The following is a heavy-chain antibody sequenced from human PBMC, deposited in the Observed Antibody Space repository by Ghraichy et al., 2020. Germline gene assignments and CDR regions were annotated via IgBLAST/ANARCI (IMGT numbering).Heavy chain of an antibody. CDR2: IYDIGST. J-gene: IGHJ4*01. D-gene: IGHD3-3*01. Sequence: EWIGYIYDIGSTHYNPSLKSRVIISLDTSKNQFSMKLSSVTAADTAVYSCARLRRTIFGLVIPYFDY. CDR3: ARLRRTIFGLVIPYFDY. V-gene: IGHV4-61*07.